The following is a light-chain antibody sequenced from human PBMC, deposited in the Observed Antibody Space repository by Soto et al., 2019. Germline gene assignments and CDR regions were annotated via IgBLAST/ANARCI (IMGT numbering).Light chain of an antibody. CDR2: SAS. CDR3: QQSYMVPHT. CDR1: QSISPY. Sequence: DIQLTQSPSTLSASVGDRVTITCRASQSISPYLNWYQQKPGKAPDLLIHSASILHSGVASRFSGSGSAADFTLTISSLQPEDFATYYCQQSYMVPHTFGQGTKVEIK. J-gene: IGKJ2*01. V-gene: IGKV1-39*01.